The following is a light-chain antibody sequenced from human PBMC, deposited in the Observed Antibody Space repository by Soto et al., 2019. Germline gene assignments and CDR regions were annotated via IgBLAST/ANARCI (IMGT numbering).Light chain of an antibody. CDR1: SSDVGDYNS. V-gene: IGLV2-14*01. CDR2: EVN. J-gene: IGLJ2*01. CDR3: SSYTSSTTRVV. Sequence: QSALTQPASVSGSPGQSITISCTGTSSDVGDYNSVSWYQQHPGKAPKLMIYEVNNRPSGISNRFSGSKSGNTASLTISGLQAEDEADYYCSSYTSSTTRVVFGGGTSSPS.